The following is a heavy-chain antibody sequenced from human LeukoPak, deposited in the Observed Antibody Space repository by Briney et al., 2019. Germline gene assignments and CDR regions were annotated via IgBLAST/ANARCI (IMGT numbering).Heavy chain of an antibody. Sequence: PSETLSLTCAVYGGSFSGYYWSWIRQPPGKGLEWIGEINHSGSNNYNPSLKSRVTISVDTSKNQFSLKLSSVTAADTAVYYCARGQSTIFGVVSTFDYWGQGTLVTVSS. CDR2: INHSGSN. V-gene: IGHV4-34*01. CDR3: ARGQSTIFGVVSTFDY. D-gene: IGHD3-3*01. CDR1: GGSFSGYY. J-gene: IGHJ4*02.